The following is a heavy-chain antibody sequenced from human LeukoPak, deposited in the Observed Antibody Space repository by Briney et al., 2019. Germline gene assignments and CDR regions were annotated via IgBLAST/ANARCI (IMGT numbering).Heavy chain of an antibody. CDR3: ARHYAILTGYSAYPFDI. Sequence: SETLSLTCTVSGDSISSYYWSWIRQPPGKGLEWIGYIYYSGSTNYNPSLNSRVTISVDTSKNQFSRKLSSVTAADTAVYYCARHYAILTGYSAYPFDIWGQGKMVTVSS. CDR2: IYYSGST. J-gene: IGHJ3*02. D-gene: IGHD3-9*01. V-gene: IGHV4-59*08. CDR1: GDSISSYY.